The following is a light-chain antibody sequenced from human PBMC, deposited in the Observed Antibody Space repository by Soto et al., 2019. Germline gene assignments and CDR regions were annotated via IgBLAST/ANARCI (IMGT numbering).Light chain of an antibody. CDR1: QSISSY. Sequence: DIQMTQSTSTLSASVGDSVTITCRASQSISSYLAWYQQKPGKAPKLLIYKASSLESGVPSRFSCSGSGTEFTLTINSLQPDDCATYYCQQYNRYSPWTFGQGTKVEI. CDR2: KAS. V-gene: IGKV1-5*03. CDR3: QQYNRYSPWT. J-gene: IGKJ1*01.